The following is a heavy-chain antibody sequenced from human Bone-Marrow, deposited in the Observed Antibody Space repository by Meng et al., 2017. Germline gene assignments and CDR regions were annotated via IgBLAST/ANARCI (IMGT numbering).Heavy chain of an antibody. CDR3: VRGGRDGYNYFSY. Sequence: GESLKISCAASGFTFSSYEMNWVRQAPGKGLEWVSYITTSGSTIYYADSVKGRVTISRDHAKNSLYLQMNSLRAEDTAVYYCVRGGRDGYNYFSYWGQGTLVTVSS. D-gene: IGHD5-24*01. CDR2: ITTSGSTI. CDR1: GFTFSSYE. J-gene: IGHJ4*02. V-gene: IGHV3-48*03.